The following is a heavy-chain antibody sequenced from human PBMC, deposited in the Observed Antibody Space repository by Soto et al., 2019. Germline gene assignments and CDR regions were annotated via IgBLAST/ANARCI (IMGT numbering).Heavy chain of an antibody. CDR3: ARDMAKHYYYCIDV. D-gene: IGHD5-12*01. V-gene: IGHV3-21*01. CDR1: GFTFSSYS. CDR2: ISSSSSYI. Sequence: GGSLRLSCAASGFTFSSYSMNWVRQAPGKGLEWVSSISSSSSYIYYADSVKGRFTISRDNAKNSLYLQMNSLRAEDTAVYYCARDMAKHYYYCIDVWGQGTTVTVSS. J-gene: IGHJ6*02.